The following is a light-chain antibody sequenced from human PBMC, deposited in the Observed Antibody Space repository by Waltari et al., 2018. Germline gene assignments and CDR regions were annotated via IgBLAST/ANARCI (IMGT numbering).Light chain of an antibody. V-gene: IGLV2-14*01. CDR1: SSDVGGYNY. CDR3: SSYTSSSTVV. CDR2: EAS. Sequence: QSALTQPASVSGSPGQSITISCTGTSSDVGGYNYVSWYQQYPGKAPKLMIYEASNRPSGFSNRFSASKSGNTASLTISGLQAEDEADYYCSSYTSSSTVVFGGGTKLTVL. J-gene: IGLJ2*01.